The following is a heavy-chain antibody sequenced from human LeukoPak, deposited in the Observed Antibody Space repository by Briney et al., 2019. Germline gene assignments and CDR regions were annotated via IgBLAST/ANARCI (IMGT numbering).Heavy chain of an antibody. D-gene: IGHD2-15*01. CDR2: ISSSGSTI. V-gene: IGHV3-48*03. Sequence: GGSLRLSCAASGFTFSSYEMNWVRQAPGKGLEWVSYISSSGSTIYYADSVKGRFTISRDNAKNSLYLQMNSLRAEDTAVYYCAREYCSGGSCIIPGLYYYYYMDVWGKGTTVTISS. CDR1: GFTFSSYE. J-gene: IGHJ6*03. CDR3: AREYCSGGSCIIPGLYYYYYMDV.